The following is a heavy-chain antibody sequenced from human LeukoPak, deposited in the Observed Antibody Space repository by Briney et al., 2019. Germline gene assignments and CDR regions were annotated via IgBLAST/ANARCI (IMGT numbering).Heavy chain of an antibody. V-gene: IGHV4-34*01. CDR2: INHSGST. CDR3: ARTYSSRLSRVFFY. Sequence: SETLSLTCAVYGGSFSGYYWNWIRQPPGKGLEWIGEINHSGSTNYNPSLKSRVTISVDTSKNQFSLKLSSVTAADTAVYYCARTYSSRLSRVFFYWGQGTLVTVSS. J-gene: IGHJ4*02. CDR1: GGSFSGYY. D-gene: IGHD6-13*01.